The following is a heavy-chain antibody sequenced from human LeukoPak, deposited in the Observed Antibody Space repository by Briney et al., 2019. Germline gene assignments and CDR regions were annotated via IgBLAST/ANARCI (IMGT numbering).Heavy chain of an antibody. V-gene: IGHV1-69*05. CDR3: ASAPWGDYDSSGYYYGNAFDI. D-gene: IGHD3-22*01. CDR2: IIPIFGTA. CDR1: GGTFSSYA. Sequence: GASVKVSCKASGGTFSSYAISWVRQAPGQGLEWMGGIIPIFGTANYAQKFQGRVTITMDESTSTAYMELSSLRSEDTAVYYCASAPWGDYDSSGYYYGNAFDIWGQGTMVTVSS. J-gene: IGHJ3*02.